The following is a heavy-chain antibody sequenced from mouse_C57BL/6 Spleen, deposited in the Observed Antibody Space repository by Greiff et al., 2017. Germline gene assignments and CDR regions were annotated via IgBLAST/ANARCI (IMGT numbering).Heavy chain of an antibody. CDR3: ARTPYYSFFDY. CDR2: IHPNSSST. D-gene: IGHD2-12*01. Sequence: QVQLQQPGAELVKPGASVKLSCKASGYTFTSYWMHWVKQRPGQGLEWIGMIHPNSSSTTYNEKFESKATLTVDKSSSTAYMQLSSLTSEDSAVYYCARTPYYSFFDYWGQGTTLTVSS. CDR1: GYTFTSYW. V-gene: IGHV1-64*01. J-gene: IGHJ2*01.